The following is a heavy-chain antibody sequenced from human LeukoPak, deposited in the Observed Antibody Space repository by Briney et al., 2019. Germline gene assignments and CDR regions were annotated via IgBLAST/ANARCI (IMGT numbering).Heavy chain of an antibody. D-gene: IGHD3-9*01. CDR1: GYTFTSYA. CDR3: AREWYSGVLRYFDWLLRRGGWFDP. Sequence: ASVKVSCKASGYTFTSYAMHWVRQAPGQRLEWMGWINAGNGNTKYSQKFQGRVPITRDTSASTAYMELSSLRSEDTAVYYCAREWYSGVLRYFDWLLRRGGWFDPWGQGTLVTVSS. J-gene: IGHJ5*02. V-gene: IGHV1-3*01. CDR2: INAGNGNT.